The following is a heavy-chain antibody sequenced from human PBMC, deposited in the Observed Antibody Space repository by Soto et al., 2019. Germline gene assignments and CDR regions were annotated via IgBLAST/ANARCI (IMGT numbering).Heavy chain of an antibody. CDR3: ARGVAATLPSPDNWVDFWHFDL. CDR2: INPSGGRT. J-gene: IGHJ2*01. D-gene: IGHD6-25*01. CDR1: GYPFSNYY. Sequence: QVQLVHSGAEVKKPGASVNVSCKASGYPFSNYYMHWVRQAPGQGLEWLGIINPSGGRTYYAEKFQGRVTMTRDTSTSTVYMELSSLTSDDTAVYFCARGVAATLPSPDNWVDFWHFDLWGRGTPVTVSS. V-gene: IGHV1-46*01.